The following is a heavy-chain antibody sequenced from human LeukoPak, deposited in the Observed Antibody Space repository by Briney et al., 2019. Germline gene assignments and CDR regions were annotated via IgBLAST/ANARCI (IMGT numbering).Heavy chain of an antibody. J-gene: IGHJ4*02. V-gene: IGHV3-64*01. CDR2: ISSNGGST. CDR3: ARGLKGPLGVVIILPPYFDY. Sequence: PGGSLRLSCAASGFTFSSYAMHWARQAPGKGLEYVSAISSNGGSTYYANSVKGRFTISRDNSKNTLYLQMGSLRAEDMAVYYCARGLKGPLGVVIILPPYFDYWGQGTLVTVSS. CDR1: GFTFSSYA. D-gene: IGHD3-3*01.